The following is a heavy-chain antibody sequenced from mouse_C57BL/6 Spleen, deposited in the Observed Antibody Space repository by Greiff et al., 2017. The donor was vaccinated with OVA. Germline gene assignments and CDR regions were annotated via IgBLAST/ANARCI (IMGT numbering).Heavy chain of an antibody. J-gene: IGHJ4*01. CDR1: GYTFTSYW. V-gene: IGHV1-52*01. Sequence: QVQLQQPGAELVRPGSSVKLSCKASGYTFTSYWMHWVKQRPIQGLEWIGNIDPSDSEPHYNQKFKDKSTLTVDKSSSTAYMQLSSLTSEDSAVYDCVLSTMVTTEYYYAMDYWGQGTSVTVSS. CDR2: IDPSDSEP. D-gene: IGHD2-2*01. CDR3: VLSTMVTTEYYYAMDY.